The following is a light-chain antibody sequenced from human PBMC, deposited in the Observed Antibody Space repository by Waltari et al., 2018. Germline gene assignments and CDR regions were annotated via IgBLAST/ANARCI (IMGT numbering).Light chain of an antibody. J-gene: IGKJ1*01. V-gene: IGKV3-15*01. CDR1: QSVSSN. CDR3: QQYDDWPPWT. CDR2: GAS. Sequence: EIVMTQSPPTLSVSPGETATLSCRASQSVSSNLAWYQQKPGQAPRILIFGASSRATGIPDRFSGSGSGTEFTLTINTLQSEDFAVYYCQQYDDWPPWTFGQGTKVEIK.